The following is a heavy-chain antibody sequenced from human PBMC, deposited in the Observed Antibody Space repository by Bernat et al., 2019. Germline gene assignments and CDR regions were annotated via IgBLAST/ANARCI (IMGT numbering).Heavy chain of an antibody. V-gene: IGHV3-30*04. CDR2: VSYDGRNK. J-gene: IGHJ6*02. Sequence: VQLVESGGGVVQPGRSLRLSCVASGFTFSDYSLHWVRQAPGKGLEWVAVVSYDGRNKYYADSVQARFIISRDDSENTLYLQMDSLKSEDTAVYYCVRDGAARYYDHGMDVWGRGTTVTVSS. CDR3: VRDGAARYYDHGMDV. D-gene: IGHD6-25*01. CDR1: GFTFSDYS.